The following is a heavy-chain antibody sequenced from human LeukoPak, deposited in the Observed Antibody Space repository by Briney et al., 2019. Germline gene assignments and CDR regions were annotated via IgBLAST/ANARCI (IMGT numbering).Heavy chain of an antibody. CDR2: INHSGST. V-gene: IGHV4-34*01. CDR3: ARLQYSSSWEGFDY. CDR1: GGSFSGYY. D-gene: IGHD6-13*01. Sequence: PSETPSLTCAVYGGSFSGYYWSWIRQPPGKGLEWIGEINHSGSTNYNPSLKSRVTISVDTSKNQFSLKLSSVTAADTAVYYCARLQYSSSWEGFDYWGQGTLVTVSS. J-gene: IGHJ4*02.